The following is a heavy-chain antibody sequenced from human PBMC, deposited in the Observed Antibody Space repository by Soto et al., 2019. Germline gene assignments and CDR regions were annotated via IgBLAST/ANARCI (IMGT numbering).Heavy chain of an antibody. Sequence: PSETLSLTCTVSGGSISSYYWSWIRQPPGKGLEWIGYIYYSGSTNYNPSLKSRVTISVDTSKNQFSLKLSSVAAADTAVYYCARAEDYDFWSGYYDYYYGMDVWGQGTTVTVSS. V-gene: IGHV4-59*01. CDR2: IYYSGST. D-gene: IGHD3-3*01. CDR1: GGSISSYY. CDR3: ARAEDYDFWSGYYDYYYGMDV. J-gene: IGHJ6*02.